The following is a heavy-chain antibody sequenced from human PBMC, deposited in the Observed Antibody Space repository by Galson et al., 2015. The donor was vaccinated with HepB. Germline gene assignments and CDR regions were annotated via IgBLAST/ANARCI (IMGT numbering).Heavy chain of an antibody. V-gene: IGHV3-53*01. J-gene: IGHJ2*01. Sequence: SLRLSCAASGFTVSSNYMSWVRQAPGKGLEWVSVIYSGGSTYYADSVKGRFTISRDNSKITLYLQMNSLRAEDTAVYYCARDFYCSSTSCYRGGGWFFDLWGRGTLVTVSS. CDR2: IYSGGST. D-gene: IGHD2-2*01. CDR1: GFTVSSNY. CDR3: ARDFYCSSTSCYRGGGWFFDL.